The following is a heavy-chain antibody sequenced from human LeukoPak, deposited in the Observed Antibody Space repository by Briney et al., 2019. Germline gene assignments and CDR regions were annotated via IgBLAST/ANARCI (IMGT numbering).Heavy chain of an antibody. CDR1: GYTFTSYD. J-gene: IGHJ4*02. V-gene: IGHV1-8*01. D-gene: IGHD3-10*01. Sequence: ASVKVSCKASGYTFTSYDINWVRRATGQGLEWMGWMNPNSGNTGYAQKFQGRVTMTRNTSISTAYMELSSLRSEDTAVYYCARRAMVRGRYYFDYWGQGTLVTVSS. CDR3: ARRAMVRGRYYFDY. CDR2: MNPNSGNT.